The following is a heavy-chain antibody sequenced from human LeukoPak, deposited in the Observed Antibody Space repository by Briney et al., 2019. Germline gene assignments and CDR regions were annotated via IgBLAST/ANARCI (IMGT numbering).Heavy chain of an antibody. CDR1: GFTVSSNY. V-gene: IGHV3-66*01. CDR2: IYSGGST. CDR3: ARMGDYVCKD. Sequence: GGSLRLFCAASGFTVSSNYMSWVRQAPGKGLEWVSVIYSGGSTYYADSVKGRFIISRDNSKNTLYLQMNNLRAEDTAVYYCARMGDYVCKDWGQGTLVTVSS. D-gene: IGHD3-16*01. J-gene: IGHJ4*02.